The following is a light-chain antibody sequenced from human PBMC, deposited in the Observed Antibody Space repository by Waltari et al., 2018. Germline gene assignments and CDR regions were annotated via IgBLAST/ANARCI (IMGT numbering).Light chain of an antibody. Sequence: DIQITQSPSTLSASVGDRVPITCRASQSLSNWLAWYQQKPGKAPKVLIYKASTLESGVPSRFSGSGSGTEFTLTISSLQPDDFATYYCQQYRNLWTFGQGTKVEIK. J-gene: IGKJ1*01. CDR3: QQYRNLWT. CDR1: QSLSNW. V-gene: IGKV1-5*03. CDR2: KAS.